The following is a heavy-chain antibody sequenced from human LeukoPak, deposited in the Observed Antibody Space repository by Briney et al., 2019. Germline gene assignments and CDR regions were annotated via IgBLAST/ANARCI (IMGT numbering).Heavy chain of an antibody. CDR3: ARGVEGSQYYDSSGKGNALDI. V-gene: IGHV3-48*02. CDR2: ISSSSSTI. D-gene: IGHD3-22*01. CDR1: GFTFSTYS. J-gene: IGHJ3*02. Sequence: GGSLRLSCAASGFTFSTYSINWVRQAPGKGLEWVSYISSSSSTIYYATSVRGRFTISRDNAKNSLYLQMNSLRDEDTAVYYCARGVEGSQYYDSSGKGNALDIWGQGTMVTVSS.